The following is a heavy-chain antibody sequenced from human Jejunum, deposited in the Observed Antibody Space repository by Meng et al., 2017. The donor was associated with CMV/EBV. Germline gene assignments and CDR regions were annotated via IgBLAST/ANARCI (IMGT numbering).Heavy chain of an antibody. D-gene: IGHD6-19*01. CDR2: MNPNRGTT. CDR1: GGTFDRYT. V-gene: IGHV1-8*01. CDR3: ATGVADFEY. J-gene: IGHJ4*02. Sequence: LVEFGAEGREPGSSVEVSCRASGGTFDRYTITWVRQAPGQGLEWMGWMNPNRGTTGYAQKFQGRVTMTRNISKSTAYMDLSSLRSEDTAVYYCATGVADFEYWGQGTLVTVSS.